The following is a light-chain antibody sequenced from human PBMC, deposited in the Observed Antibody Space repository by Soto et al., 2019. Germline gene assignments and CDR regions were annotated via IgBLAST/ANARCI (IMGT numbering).Light chain of an antibody. Sequence: QSVLTQPASVSGSPGQSITISCTGTSSDVGGYNYVSWYQQHPGKAPKLMIYDVSIRPSGVSNRFSGSKSGNTASLTISGLQAEYEADYYCSSYTSSSTLDVFGTGTKLTVL. CDR1: SSDVGGYNY. J-gene: IGLJ1*01. CDR2: DVS. V-gene: IGLV2-14*01. CDR3: SSYTSSSTLDV.